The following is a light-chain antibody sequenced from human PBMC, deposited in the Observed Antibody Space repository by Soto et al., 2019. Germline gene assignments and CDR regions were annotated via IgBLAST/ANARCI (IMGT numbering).Light chain of an antibody. CDR3: QQYNSLWT. CDR1: QSVSNW. V-gene: IGKV1-5*03. CDR2: KAS. Sequence: TQSPATLSLSPGETATLSCRASQSVSNWLAWYQQKPGKAPKLLIYKASRLESGVPSRFSGSESGTEFTLTISSLQPDDFATYYCQQYNSLWTFGQGTKVEIK. J-gene: IGKJ1*01.